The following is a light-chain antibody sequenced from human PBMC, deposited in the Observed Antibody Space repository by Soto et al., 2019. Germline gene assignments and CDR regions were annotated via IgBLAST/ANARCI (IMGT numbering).Light chain of an antibody. J-gene: IGKJ1*01. CDR3: QQYGSSPPST. CDR1: QSVSSNY. Sequence: EIVLTQSPGTLSLSPGERATLSCRASQSVSSNYLAWYQQKPGQAPRLLIYGASSRATGIPDRFSGSGSGTDFTLTISRLGPEDFAVYYCQQYGSSPPSTFGQGTKVDIK. CDR2: GAS. V-gene: IGKV3-20*01.